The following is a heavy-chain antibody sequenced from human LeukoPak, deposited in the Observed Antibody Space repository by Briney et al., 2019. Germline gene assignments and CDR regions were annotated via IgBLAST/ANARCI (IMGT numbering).Heavy chain of an antibody. CDR2: IYYSGST. V-gene: IGHV4-59*01. J-gene: IGHJ4*02. CDR3: ARATDLPAAFRYYFDY. D-gene: IGHD2-2*01. Sequence: SETLSLTCTVSGGSISSYYWSWIRQPPGKGLEWIGYIYYSGSTNYNPSLTSRVTISVDTSKNQFSLKLSSVTAADTAVYYCARATDLPAAFRYYFDYWGQGTLVTVSS. CDR1: GGSISSYY.